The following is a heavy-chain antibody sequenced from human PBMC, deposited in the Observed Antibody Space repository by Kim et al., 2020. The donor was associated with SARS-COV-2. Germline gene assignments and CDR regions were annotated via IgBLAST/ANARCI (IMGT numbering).Heavy chain of an antibody. CDR1: GFTFRIYA. J-gene: IGHJ6*02. V-gene: IGHV3-23*01. Sequence: GGSLRLSCAASGFTFRIYAMSWVRQAPGKGLEWVSTISGTDDSTYYTDSMEGRFTISRDKSKNTLYLQMNSLRAEDTAVYYCAKLAGSTNFYGMDVWGQGTTVTVSS. CDR3: AKLAGSTNFYGMDV. D-gene: IGHD2-2*01. CDR2: ISGTDDST.